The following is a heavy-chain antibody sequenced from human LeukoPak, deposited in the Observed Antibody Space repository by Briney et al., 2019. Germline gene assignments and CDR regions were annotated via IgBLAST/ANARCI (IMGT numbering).Heavy chain of an antibody. V-gene: IGHV3-23*01. D-gene: IGHD2-15*01. Sequence: GGSLRLSCAASGFTFSSYAMTWVRQAPGRGLEWVSSITAGGGGTYYGDSVKGRFSISRDDSKNTLYLQMNSVRAEDTAVYYCASRLVSGYYYDYLGQGTLVTVSS. CDR1: GFTFSSYA. J-gene: IGHJ4*02. CDR2: ITAGGGGT. CDR3: ASRLVSGYYYDY.